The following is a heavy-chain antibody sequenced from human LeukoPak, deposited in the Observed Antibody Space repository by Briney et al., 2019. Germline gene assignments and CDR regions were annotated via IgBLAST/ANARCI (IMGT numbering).Heavy chain of an antibody. D-gene: IGHD1-26*01. CDR3: ATSGSYRLGY. Sequence: KTSETLSLTCAVYGGSFSGYYWSWIRQPPGKGLEWIGEINHSGSTNYNPSLKSRATISVDTSKNQFSLKLSSVTAADTAVYYCATSGSYRLGYWGQGTLVTVPS. J-gene: IGHJ4*02. CDR2: INHSGST. CDR1: GGSFSGYY. V-gene: IGHV4-34*01.